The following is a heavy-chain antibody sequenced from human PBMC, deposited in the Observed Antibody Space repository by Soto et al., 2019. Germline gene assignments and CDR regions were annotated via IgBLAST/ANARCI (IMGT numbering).Heavy chain of an antibody. CDR2: ISGSGGST. J-gene: IGHJ3*02. D-gene: IGHD3-22*01. CDR3: AKDWLKSYYDSLGDAFDI. V-gene: IGHV3-23*01. Sequence: GGSLRLSCAASGFTFSSYAMSWVRQAPGKGLEWVSAISGSGGSTYYADSVKGRFTISRDNSKNTQYLQMNSLRAEDMAVYYCAKDWLKSYYDSLGDAFDIWGQGTMVTVSS. CDR1: GFTFSSYA.